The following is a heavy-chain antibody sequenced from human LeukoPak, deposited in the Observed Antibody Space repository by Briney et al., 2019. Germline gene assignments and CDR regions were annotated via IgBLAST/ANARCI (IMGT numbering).Heavy chain of an antibody. D-gene: IGHD3-3*01. V-gene: IGHV3-30-3*01. CDR3: AKDLSYDFWSGPYAFDI. Sequence: GRSLRLSCAASGFTFSSYAMHWVRQAPGKGLEWVAVISYDGSNKYYADSVKGRFTISRDNSKNTLYLQMNSLRAEDTAVYYCAKDLSYDFWSGPYAFDIWGQGTMVTVSS. J-gene: IGHJ3*02. CDR2: ISYDGSNK. CDR1: GFTFSSYA.